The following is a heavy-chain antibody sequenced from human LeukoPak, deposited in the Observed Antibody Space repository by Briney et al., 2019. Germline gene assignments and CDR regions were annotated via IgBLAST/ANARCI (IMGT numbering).Heavy chain of an antibody. CDR1: GFTFSSFW. CDR2: INSDGSST. D-gene: IGHD3-16*01. J-gene: IGHJ4*02. V-gene: IGHV3-74*01. Sequence: GGSLRLSCAVSGFTFSSFWMHWVRQAAGTGLVGVSRINSDGSSTSYADSVKGRFTISRDNAKNTLYLQMNSLRAEDTAVYYCARSSAGGFDYWGQGTLVTVSS. CDR3: ARSSAGGFDY.